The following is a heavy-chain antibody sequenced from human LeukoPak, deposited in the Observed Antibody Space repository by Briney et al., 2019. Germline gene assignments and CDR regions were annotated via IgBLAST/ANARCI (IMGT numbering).Heavy chain of an antibody. CDR2: ISYDGSNK. J-gene: IGHJ4*02. CDR1: GFXFSNYG. Sequence: GGSLRLSCAASGFXFSNYGMHWVRQAPGKGLEWVAVISYDGSNKYYSDSVKGRFTISRDNSKNTLYLQMNCLRAEDTGVYYCAKDSCSSTSCYEDFWGQGTLVTVSS. D-gene: IGHD2-2*01. CDR3: AKDSCSSTSCYEDF. V-gene: IGHV3-30*18.